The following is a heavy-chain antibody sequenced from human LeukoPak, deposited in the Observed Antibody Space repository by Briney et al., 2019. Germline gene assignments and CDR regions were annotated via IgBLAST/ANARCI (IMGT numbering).Heavy chain of an antibody. CDR3: AKDDNYIRFLS. Sequence: GGSLRLSCAASGFTFSSYEMSWVRQAPGKGLEWVSAISGSGGSTYYADSVKGRFTISRDNSKNTLYLQMNSLRAEDTAVYYCAKDDNYIRFLSWGQGTLVTVSS. CDR2: ISGSGGST. J-gene: IGHJ5*02. D-gene: IGHD3-16*01. V-gene: IGHV3-23*01. CDR1: GFTFSSYE.